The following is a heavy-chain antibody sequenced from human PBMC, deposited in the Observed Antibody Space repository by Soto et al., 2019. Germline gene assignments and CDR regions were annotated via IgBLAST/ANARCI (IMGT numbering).Heavy chain of an antibody. J-gene: IGHJ6*02. CDR1: GGSLSGFY. CDR2: IDHSGAT. CDR3: ARNHPLTRPSGPPQGGMDA. V-gene: IGHV4-34*01. Sequence: SETLSLTCGVYGGSLSGFYWTWIRQSPGKGLEWIGEIDHSGATNYNPSLKSRVTISVDTSKNQFSLKLSSVTAADTAVFYCARNHPLTRPSGPPQGGMDAWGQGTTVT.